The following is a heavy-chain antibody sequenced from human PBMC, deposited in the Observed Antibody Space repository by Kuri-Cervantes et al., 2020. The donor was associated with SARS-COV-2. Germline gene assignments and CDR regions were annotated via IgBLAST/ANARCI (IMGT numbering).Heavy chain of an antibody. Sequence: GGSLRLSCTASGSTFSSYSMNWVRQAPGKGLEWVSAISSTSTYINYVDSVKGRFTISRDDAKNSLYLQMSSLRAEDTAGYYCAREGTHLSSYYYMDVWGKGTTVTVSS. CDR2: ISSTSTYI. CDR1: GSTFSSYS. CDR3: AREGTHLSSYYYMDV. D-gene: IGHD2/OR15-2a*01. J-gene: IGHJ6*03. V-gene: IGHV3-21*01.